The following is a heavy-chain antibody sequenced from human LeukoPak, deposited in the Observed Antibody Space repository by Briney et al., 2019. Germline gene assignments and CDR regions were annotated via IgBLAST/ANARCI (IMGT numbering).Heavy chain of an antibody. CDR3: AKEGIVLRYFDWLSYFDY. CDR2: FSWNSGSI. Sequence: GGSLRLSCAASGFTFDDYAMHWVRQAPGQGLEGVPGFSWNSGSIGYADSVKGRFTISRDNAKNSLYLQMNSLRAEDTALYYCAKEGIVLRYFDWLSYFDYWGQGTLVTVSS. CDR1: GFTFDDYA. D-gene: IGHD3-9*01. J-gene: IGHJ4*02. V-gene: IGHV3-9*01.